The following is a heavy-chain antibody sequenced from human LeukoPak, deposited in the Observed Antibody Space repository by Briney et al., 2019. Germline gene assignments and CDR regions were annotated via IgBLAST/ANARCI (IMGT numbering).Heavy chain of an antibody. CDR3: AREVYSYALDALDL. CDR2: ISMDGIQE. D-gene: IGHD5-18*01. V-gene: IGHV3-30*04. Sequence: GGSLRLSCAASGFRFNNYAMHWGRQPPGTGLEWVAVISMDGIQEYYADSVKGRFSISRDNSKNTLYLQMNSLRSEDTAVYYCAREVYSYALDALDLWGQGTMVTVSS. J-gene: IGHJ3*01. CDR1: GFRFNNYA.